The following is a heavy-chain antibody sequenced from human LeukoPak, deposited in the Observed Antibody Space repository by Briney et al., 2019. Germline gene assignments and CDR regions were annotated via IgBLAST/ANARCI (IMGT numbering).Heavy chain of an antibody. CDR3: AGSSGYYLLGY. Sequence: SETLSLTCAVYGGSFSGYYWSWIRQPPGKGLEWIGEINHSGFTNYNPSLKSRVTISVDTSNNQFSLKLSSVTAADTAVYYCAGSSGYYLLGYWGQGTLVTVSS. D-gene: IGHD3-22*01. V-gene: IGHV4-34*01. CDR1: GGSFSGYY. CDR2: INHSGFT. J-gene: IGHJ4*02.